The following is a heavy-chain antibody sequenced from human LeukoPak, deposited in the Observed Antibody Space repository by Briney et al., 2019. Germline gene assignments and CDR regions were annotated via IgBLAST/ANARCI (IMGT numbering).Heavy chain of an antibody. CDR3: ARESRLSSGWYMDY. J-gene: IGHJ4*02. Sequence: PSETLSLTCGVSSYSISSGYYWGWIRQPPGKGLEWIGTIYHSGSTYYNPSLKSRVTISVDTSKNQFSLKLSSVTAADTAVYYCARESRLSSGWYMDYWGRGTLVTVSS. V-gene: IGHV4-38-2*02. CDR1: SYSISSGYY. CDR2: IYHSGST. D-gene: IGHD6-19*01.